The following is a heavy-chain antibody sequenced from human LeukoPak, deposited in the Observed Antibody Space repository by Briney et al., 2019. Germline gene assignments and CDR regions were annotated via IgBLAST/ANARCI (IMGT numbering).Heavy chain of an antibody. CDR3: ARDPYGDYFFDY. J-gene: IGHJ4*02. D-gene: IGHD4-17*01. CDR2: IYYSGST. Sequence: SETLSLTCTVSGGSISSYYWSWIRQPPGKGLEWIGYIYYSGSTDYNPSLKSRVTISVDTSKNQFSLKLSSVTAADTAVYYCARDPYGDYFFDYWGQGTLVTVSS. V-gene: IGHV4-59*01. CDR1: GGSISSYY.